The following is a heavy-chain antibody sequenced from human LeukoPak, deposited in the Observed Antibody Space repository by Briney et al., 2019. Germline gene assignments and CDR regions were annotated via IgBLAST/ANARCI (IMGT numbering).Heavy chain of an antibody. D-gene: IGHD3-9*01. CDR3: ARVHENYIDWDYYYYMDV. J-gene: IGHJ6*03. CDR1: GYTFTGYY. Sequence: ASVKVSCKASGYTFTGYYMHWVRQAPGQGLEWMGWINPNSGGTNYAQKFQGRVTMTRDTSISTAYMELRSLRSDDTAVYYCARVHENYIDWDYYYYMDVWGKGTTVTVSS. CDR2: INPNSGGT. V-gene: IGHV1-2*02.